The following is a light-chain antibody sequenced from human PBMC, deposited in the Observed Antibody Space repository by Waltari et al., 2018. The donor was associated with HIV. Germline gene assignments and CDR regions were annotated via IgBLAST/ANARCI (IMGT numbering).Light chain of an antibody. CDR1: QTINRSF. J-gene: IGKJ4*01. Sequence: EIVLTQSPGTLSLSPGERATITCRASQTINRSFLAWYQQKPGQAPRLLVSGASSRATGVSDRFSGSGSGTDFTLTISRLEPEDFAVYYCQQYGGSPLTFGGGTKVEI. CDR3: QQYGGSPLT. CDR2: GAS. V-gene: IGKV3-20*01.